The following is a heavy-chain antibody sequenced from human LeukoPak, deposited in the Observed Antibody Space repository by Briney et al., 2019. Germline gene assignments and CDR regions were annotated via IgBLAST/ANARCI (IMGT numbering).Heavy chain of an antibody. CDR1: GGTFSSYA. Sequence: SVKVSCKASGGTFSSYAISWVRQAPGQGLEWMGGIIPIFGTANYAQKFQGRVTITADESTSTAYMELSSLRSEDTAVYYCARDLGRRYSGSYPNWFDPWGQGTLVTVSS. V-gene: IGHV1-69*13. D-gene: IGHD1-26*01. CDR3: ARDLGRRYSGSYPNWFDP. CDR2: IIPIFGTA. J-gene: IGHJ5*02.